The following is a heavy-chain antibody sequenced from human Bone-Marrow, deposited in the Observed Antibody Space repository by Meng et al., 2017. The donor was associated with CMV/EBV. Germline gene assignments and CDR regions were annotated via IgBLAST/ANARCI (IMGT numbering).Heavy chain of an antibody. CDR1: GFTFSKWE. CDR2: ISSSSSYI. J-gene: IGHJ4*02. D-gene: IGHD6-13*01. CDR3: ARGVYQAAAGSSGFDY. V-gene: IGHV3-21*01. Sequence: GESLKISCVASGFTFSKWEMNWVRQAPGKGLEWVSSISSSSSYIYYADSVKGRFTISRDNAKNSLYLQMNSLRAEDTAVYYCARGVYQAAAGSSGFDYWGQGTLVTVSS.